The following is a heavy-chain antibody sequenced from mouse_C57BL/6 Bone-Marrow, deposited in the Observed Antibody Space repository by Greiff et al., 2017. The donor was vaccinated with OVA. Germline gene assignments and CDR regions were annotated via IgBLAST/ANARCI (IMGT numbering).Heavy chain of an antibody. CDR3: TREGPYYSNYVLFDY. CDR2: IDPETGGT. Sequence: VQLQQSGAELVRPGASVTLSCKASGYTFTDYEMHWVKQTPVHGLEWIGAIDPETGGTAYNQKFKGKAILTADKSSSTAYMELRSLTSEDSAVYYCTREGPYYSNYVLFDYWGQGTTLTVSS. V-gene: IGHV1-15*01. D-gene: IGHD2-5*01. J-gene: IGHJ2*01. CDR1: GYTFTDYE.